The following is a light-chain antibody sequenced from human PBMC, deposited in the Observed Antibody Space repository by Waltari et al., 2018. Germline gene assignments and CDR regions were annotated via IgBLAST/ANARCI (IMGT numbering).Light chain of an antibody. Sequence: SYELTQPPSVSVSQGQTATNTCAGDALPKQFACWYQQTPGQAPVLVTYKDTERPSGIPDRFSGSTSGTTVTLTISGVQAEDEADYYCQSADSTSTHVVFGGGTKLTVL. CDR3: QSADSTSTHVV. J-gene: IGLJ2*01. CDR1: ALPKQF. V-gene: IGLV3-25*03. CDR2: KDT.